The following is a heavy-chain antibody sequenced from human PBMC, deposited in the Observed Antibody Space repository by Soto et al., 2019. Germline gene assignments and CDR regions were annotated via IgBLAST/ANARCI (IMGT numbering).Heavy chain of an antibody. CDR2: INPNSGDT. V-gene: IGHV1-2*02. Sequence: GASVKVSCKASGYSFTDYYMHWVRQAPGQGLEWMGWINPNSGDTKYAQKFQGRVTMTRDTSISTAYMELSRLRSDDTAVYYCARVQSYYYAGSGYYAFDYWGQGTLVTVSS. J-gene: IGHJ4*02. CDR1: GYSFTDYY. CDR3: ARVQSYYYAGSGYYAFDY. D-gene: IGHD3-22*01.